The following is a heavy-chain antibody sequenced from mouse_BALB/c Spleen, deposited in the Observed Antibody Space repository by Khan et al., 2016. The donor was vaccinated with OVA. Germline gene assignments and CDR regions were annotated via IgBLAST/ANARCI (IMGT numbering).Heavy chain of an antibody. CDR1: GYTFTSYW. V-gene: IGHV1-7*01. CDR2: INPSTVYT. Sequence: QVQLKQSGAELAKPGASVKMSCKASGYTFTSYWMHWVKQRPGQGLEWIGYINPSTVYTEYNQKFKDKATLTADKSSSTAYMQLSSLTSEDSAVYYCARGGYGSFAYWGQGTLVTASA. J-gene: IGHJ3*01. D-gene: IGHD2-2*01. CDR3: ARGGYGSFAY.